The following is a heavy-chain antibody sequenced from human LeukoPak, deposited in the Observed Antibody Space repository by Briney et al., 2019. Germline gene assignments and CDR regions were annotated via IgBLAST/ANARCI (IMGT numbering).Heavy chain of an antibody. CDR3: ARDLPYGDSRRVGDV. CDR2: INAGNGNT. V-gene: IGHV1-3*01. J-gene: IGHJ6*02. D-gene: IGHD3-22*01. Sequence: ASVKVSCKASGYTFTSYAMHWVRQAPGQRLEWMGWINAGNGNTKYSQKFQGRVTITRDTSASTAYMELSSLRSEDTAVYYCARDLPYGDSRRVGDVWGQGTTVTVSS. CDR1: GYTFTSYA.